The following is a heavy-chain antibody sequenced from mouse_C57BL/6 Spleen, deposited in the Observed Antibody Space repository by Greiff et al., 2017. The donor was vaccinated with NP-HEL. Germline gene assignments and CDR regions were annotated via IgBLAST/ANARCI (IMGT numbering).Heavy chain of an antibody. CDR1: GFTFSSYG. J-gene: IGHJ4*01. CDR2: LSSGGSYT. CDR3: ARQGDYDDYAMDY. V-gene: IGHV5-6*01. Sequence: EVQLVESGGDLVKPGGSLKLSCAASGFTFSSYGMSWVRQTPDKRLEWVATLSSGGSYTYYPDSVKGRFTISRDNAKNTLYLQMSSLKSEDTAMYDCARQGDYDDYAMDYWGQGTSVTVSS. D-gene: IGHD2-4*01.